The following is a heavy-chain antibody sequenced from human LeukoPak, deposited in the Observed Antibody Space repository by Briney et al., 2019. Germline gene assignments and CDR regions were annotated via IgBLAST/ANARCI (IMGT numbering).Heavy chain of an antibody. J-gene: IGHJ5*02. Sequence: PGGSLRLSCAASGFTFDDYAMHWVRHAPGKGLEWVSLISGDGGSTYYADSVKGRFTISRDNSKNTLYLQMNSLRAEDTAVYYCARGGPIKYCSGGSCYRWFDPWGQGTLVTVSS. CDR3: ARGGPIKYCSGGSCYRWFDP. CDR1: GFTFDDYA. D-gene: IGHD2-15*01. V-gene: IGHV3-43*02. CDR2: ISGDGGST.